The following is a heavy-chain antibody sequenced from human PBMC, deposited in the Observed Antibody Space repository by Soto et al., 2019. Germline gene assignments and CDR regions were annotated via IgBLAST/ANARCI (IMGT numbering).Heavy chain of an antibody. V-gene: IGHV1-18*01. D-gene: IGHD1-26*01. J-gene: IGHJ4*02. Sequence: QVQLVQSGAEVKKPGASVKVSCKASGYTFISYGISWVRQAPGQGLEWMGWISGYNGNTKYAQKPQGRVTMTTDTSTSTAYMELRSLRSDDTAAYCCARDLGAQIVDYWGQGTLVTVSS. CDR3: ARDLGAQIVDY. CDR2: ISGYNGNT. CDR1: GYTFISYG.